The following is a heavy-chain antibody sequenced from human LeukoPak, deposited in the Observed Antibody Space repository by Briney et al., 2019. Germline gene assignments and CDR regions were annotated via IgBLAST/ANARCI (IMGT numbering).Heavy chain of an antibody. D-gene: IGHD3-22*01. J-gene: IGHJ4*02. Sequence: SETLSLTCTVSGGSISSYYWSWIRQPPGKGLEWIGYIYYSGSIKYNPSLKSRVTMSVDTSKNQFPLKLSSVTAADTAIYYCARENPSGYYNRPIDYWGQGTLVTVSS. CDR3: ARENPSGYYNRPIDY. CDR1: GGSISSYY. V-gene: IGHV4-59*01. CDR2: IYYSGSI.